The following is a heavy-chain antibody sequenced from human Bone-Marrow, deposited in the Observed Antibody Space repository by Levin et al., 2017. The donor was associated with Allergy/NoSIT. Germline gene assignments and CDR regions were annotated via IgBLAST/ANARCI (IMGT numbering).Heavy chain of an antibody. CDR3: ASQGGSSGNAFDI. V-gene: IGHV5-51*01. Sequence: ASVKVSCKDSGYNFAHYWIGWVRQMPGKGLEWMGIIYPDDSDTRYSPSFQGQVTISADKSINNAYLQWSSLKAADTAMYYCASQGGSSGNAFDIWRQGTLLTVSS. J-gene: IGHJ3*02. CDR2: IYPDDSDT. D-gene: IGHD2-15*01. CDR1: GYNFAHYW.